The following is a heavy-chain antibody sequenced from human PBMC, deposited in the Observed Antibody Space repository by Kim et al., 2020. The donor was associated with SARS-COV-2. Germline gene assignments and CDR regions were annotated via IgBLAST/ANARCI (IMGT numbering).Heavy chain of an antibody. CDR2: IYHSGST. CDR3: AREGGLSIAAAGEYYYYGMDV. Sequence: SETLSLTCAVSGGSISSSNWWSWVRQPPGKGLEWIGEIYHSGSTNYNPSLKSRVTISVDKSKNQFSLKLSSVTAADTAVYYCAREGGLSIAAAGEYYYYGMDVWGQGTTVTVSS. V-gene: IGHV4-4*02. J-gene: IGHJ6*02. CDR1: GGSISSSNW. D-gene: IGHD6-13*01.